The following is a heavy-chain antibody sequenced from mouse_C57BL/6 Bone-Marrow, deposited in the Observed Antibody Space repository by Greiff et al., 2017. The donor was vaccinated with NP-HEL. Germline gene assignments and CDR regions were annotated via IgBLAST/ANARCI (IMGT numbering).Heavy chain of an antibody. CDR3: ARGGIYYDYAWFAY. V-gene: IGHV1-54*01. Sequence: VQLQESGAELVRPGTSVKVSCKASGYAFTNYLIEWVKQRPGQGLEWIGVINPGSGGTNYNEQFKGKATLTADNSSSTAYMQLSSLTSEDSAVYFCARGGIYYDYAWFAYWGQGTLVTVSA. J-gene: IGHJ3*01. CDR1: GYAFTNYL. CDR2: INPGSGGT. D-gene: IGHD2-4*01.